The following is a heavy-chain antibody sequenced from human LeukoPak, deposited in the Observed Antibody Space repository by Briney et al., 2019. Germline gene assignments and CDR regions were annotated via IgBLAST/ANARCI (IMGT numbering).Heavy chain of an antibody. V-gene: IGHV4-59*01. CDR3: ARGPGGYYDFWSGYYARSHFDY. D-gene: IGHD3-3*01. CDR2: IYYSGST. CDR1: GGSISSYY. Sequence: PSETLSLTCTVSGGSISSYYWSWIRQPPGKGLEWIGYIYYSGSTNYNPSLKSRVTISVDTPKNQFSLKLSSVTAADTAVYYCARGPGGYYDFWSGYYARSHFDYWGQGTLVTVSS. J-gene: IGHJ4*02.